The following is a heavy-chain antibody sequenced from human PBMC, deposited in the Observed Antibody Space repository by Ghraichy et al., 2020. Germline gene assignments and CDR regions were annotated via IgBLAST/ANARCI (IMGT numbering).Heavy chain of an antibody. V-gene: IGHV4-34*01. CDR1: GGSFSGYY. D-gene: IGHD3-3*01. Sequence: SQTLSLTCAVYGGSFSGYYWSWIRQPPGKGLEWIGEINHSGSTNYNPSLKSRVTISVDTSKNQFSLKLSSVTAADTAVYYCARGTDFWSGYFDYWGQGTLVTVSS. CDR3: ARGTDFWSGYFDY. J-gene: IGHJ4*02. CDR2: INHSGST.